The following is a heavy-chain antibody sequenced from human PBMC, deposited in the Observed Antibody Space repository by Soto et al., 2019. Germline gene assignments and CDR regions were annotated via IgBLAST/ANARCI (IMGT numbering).Heavy chain of an antibody. CDR1: GFTFSSYA. V-gene: IGHV3-30-3*01. CDR3: ARDSRLDY. Sequence: QVQLVESGGGVVQPGRSLRLSCAASGFTFSSYAMHWVRQAPGKGLEWVAVISYDGSNNYYADSVKGRFTISRDNSKNTLYLQMNSLRAEDTAVYYCARDSRLDYWGQGTLVTVSS. J-gene: IGHJ4*02. CDR2: ISYDGSNN.